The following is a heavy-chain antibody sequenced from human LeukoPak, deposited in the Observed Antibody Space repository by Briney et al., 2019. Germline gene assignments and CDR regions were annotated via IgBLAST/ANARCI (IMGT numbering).Heavy chain of an antibody. D-gene: IGHD2-2*01. V-gene: IGHV1-2*06. CDR3: ARDYCSSTSCLFDY. CDR1: GYTFSSYG. Sequence: GASVKVSCKASGYTFSSYGISWVRQAPGRGLEWMGRIDPNSGDTNYAQKFQGRVTMTRDTSISTAYMELSRLRSDDTAMYYCARDYCSSTSCLFDYWGQGTLVTVSS. J-gene: IGHJ4*02. CDR2: IDPNSGDT.